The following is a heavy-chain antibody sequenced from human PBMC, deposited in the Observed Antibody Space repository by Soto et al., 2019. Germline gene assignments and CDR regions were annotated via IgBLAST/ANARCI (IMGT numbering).Heavy chain of an antibody. CDR2: IYYTT. CDR3: ARTSPVAGGFDY. D-gene: IGHD6-19*01. V-gene: IGHV4-59*01. CDR1: GGSISNYY. Sequence: QVQLQESSPGLVKPSETLSLTCTISGGSISNYYWSWIRQAPGKGLEWIGYIYYTTNYNPSLKSRVTISADTSKNQISLKLTSVTAADTAVYYCARTSPVAGGFDYWGQGTLVTVSS. J-gene: IGHJ4*02.